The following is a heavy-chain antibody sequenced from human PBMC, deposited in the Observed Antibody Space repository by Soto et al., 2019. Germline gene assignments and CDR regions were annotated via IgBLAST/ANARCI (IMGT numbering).Heavy chain of an antibody. V-gene: IGHV1-69*13. CDR2: IIPIFGTA. CDR1: GGTFSSYA. CDR3: ARGFFGSIFAVVNWFDP. Sequence: SVKVSCKASGGTFSSYAISWVRQAPGQGLEWMGGIIPIFGTANYAQKFQGRVTITADESTSTAYMELSSLRSEDTAVYYCARGFFGSIFAVVNWFDPWGQWTMVTVSS. J-gene: IGHJ5*02. D-gene: IGHD3-3*01.